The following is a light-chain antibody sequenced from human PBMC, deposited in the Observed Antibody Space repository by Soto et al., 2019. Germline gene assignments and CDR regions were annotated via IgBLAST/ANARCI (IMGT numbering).Light chain of an antibody. V-gene: IGKV1-39*01. J-gene: IGKJ1*01. CDR3: QQSYSTPPWT. CDR1: QSVSIY. CDR2: AAS. Sequence: DVQMTQSPSSLSASVGDRVTITCRASQSVSIYLNWYQQKPGKAPNLLISAASSLQNGVPSRFGGSGSGTDFTLTISGLQPEDFATYYCQQSYSTPPWTFGQGTKVEIK.